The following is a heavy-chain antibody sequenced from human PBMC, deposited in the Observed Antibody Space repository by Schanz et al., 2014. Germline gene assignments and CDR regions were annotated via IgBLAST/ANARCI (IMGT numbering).Heavy chain of an antibody. CDR1: GLNFDYYG. D-gene: IGHD4-4*01. J-gene: IGHJ3*02. V-gene: IGHV3-33*06. CDR3: AKDRWRATVMVDAFDI. Sequence: QVQLVESGGGVVQPGRSLRLSCATSGLNFDYYGMNWVRQAPGKGLEWVANIGYDGSEKYYVDSVKGRFTISRDNSKDTLYLQMNSLRAEDTAVYFCAKDRWRATVMVDAFDIWGQGTKVTVSS. CDR2: IGYDGSEK.